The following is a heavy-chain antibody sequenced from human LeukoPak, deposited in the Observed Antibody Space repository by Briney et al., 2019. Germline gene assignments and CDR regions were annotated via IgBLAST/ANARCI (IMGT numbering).Heavy chain of an antibody. J-gene: IGHJ3*02. Sequence: GASVKVSCKASGYTFTGYYMHWVRQAPGQGLEWMGWINPNSGGTNYAQKFQGRVTMTRDTSISTAYMELSRLRSDDTAVYYCALTPRELHRAFDIWDQGTMVTVSS. CDR3: ALTPRELHRAFDI. V-gene: IGHV1-2*02. CDR2: INPNSGGT. D-gene: IGHD1-7*01. CDR1: GYTFTGYY.